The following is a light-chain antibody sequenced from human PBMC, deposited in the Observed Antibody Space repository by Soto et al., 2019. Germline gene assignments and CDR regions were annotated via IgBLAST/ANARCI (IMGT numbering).Light chain of an antibody. J-gene: IGKJ1*01. CDR1: QSINNW. CDR3: QQYDNSSPWT. Sequence: DIQMTQSPSTLSAFVGDRVTITCRASQSINNWLAWYQHKPGKAPKLLIYDASNLESGVPSRFSGSGSGTEFTLTISSLQPDDFATYYCQQYDNSSPWTFGQGTKVEIK. CDR2: DAS. V-gene: IGKV1-5*01.